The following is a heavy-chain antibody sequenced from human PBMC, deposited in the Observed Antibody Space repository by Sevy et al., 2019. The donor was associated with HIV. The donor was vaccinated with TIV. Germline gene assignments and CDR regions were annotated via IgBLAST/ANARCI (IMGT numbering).Heavy chain of an antibody. J-gene: IGHJ4*02. V-gene: IGHV3-53*01. CDR3: VRSLGGPLNQ. CDR2: IYKSGNT. CDR1: GFDVNTGF. Sequence: GGSLRLSCAVSGFDVNTGFMSWVRQAPGKGLEWVSVIYKSGNTYYVDSVMGRFTMSRDSGRNTLYLQMTHLRVEDTAMNYCVRSLGGPLNQWGQGTRVTVSS. D-gene: IGHD3-16*01.